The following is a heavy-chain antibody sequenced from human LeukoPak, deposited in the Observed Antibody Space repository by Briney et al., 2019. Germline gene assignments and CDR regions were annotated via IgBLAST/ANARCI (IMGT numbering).Heavy chain of an antibody. Sequence: GASVKVSCKASGFPFTGSSMQWVRQARGQRLEWIGWIAVASGNTNYAQKFQGRVTITRDMSTSTAYMELSSLRSEDTAVYYCAAVFGSGYYYYFDYWGQGTLVTVSS. D-gene: IGHD3-22*01. V-gene: IGHV1-58*02. CDR3: AAVFGSGYYYYFDY. J-gene: IGHJ4*02. CDR2: IAVASGNT. CDR1: GFPFTGSS.